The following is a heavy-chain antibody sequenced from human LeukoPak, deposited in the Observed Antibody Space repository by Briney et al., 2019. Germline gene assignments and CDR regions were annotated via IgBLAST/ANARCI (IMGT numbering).Heavy chain of an antibody. CDR3: AKALEQETVIALDS. V-gene: IGHV3-23*01. Sequence: HTGGSLRLSCAASGFTFSTYAMSWVRQAPGKGLEWVSAISGSGGSTYCADSVKGRFTISRDNSKNTLYLQMNSLRAEDTSIYFCAKALEQETVIALDSWGQGTLVTVSS. J-gene: IGHJ4*02. CDR2: ISGSGGST. D-gene: IGHD6-13*01. CDR1: GFTFSTYA.